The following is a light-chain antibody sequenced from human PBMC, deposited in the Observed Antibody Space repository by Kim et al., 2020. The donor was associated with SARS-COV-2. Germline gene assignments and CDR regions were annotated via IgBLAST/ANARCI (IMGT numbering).Light chain of an antibody. CDR2: DAT. CDR3: QQYDNLPT. V-gene: IGKV1-33*01. Sequence: SASVGDRVTITCHASQDINNHLNWYQQKPGKAPSLLINDATKLETGVPSRFSGSGSGTDFTLTISSLQPEDIATYYCQQYDNLPTFGGGTKVDIK. J-gene: IGKJ4*01. CDR1: QDINNH.